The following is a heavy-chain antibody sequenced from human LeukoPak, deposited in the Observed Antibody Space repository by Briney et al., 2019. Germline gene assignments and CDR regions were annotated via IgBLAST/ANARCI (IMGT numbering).Heavy chain of an antibody. CDR1: GGSISSGGYY. Sequence: SETLSLTCTVSGGSISSGGYYWSWIRQHPGKGLEWIGYIYYSGSTYYNPSLKSQVTISVDTSKNQFSLKLSSVTAADTAVYYCARVSGSFFDYWGQGTLVTVSS. J-gene: IGHJ4*02. V-gene: IGHV4-31*01. CDR3: ARVSGSFFDY. CDR2: IYYSGST. D-gene: IGHD3-16*02.